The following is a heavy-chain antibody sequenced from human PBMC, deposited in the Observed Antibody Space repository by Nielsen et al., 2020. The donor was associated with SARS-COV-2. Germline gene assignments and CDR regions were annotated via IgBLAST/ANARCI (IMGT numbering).Heavy chain of an antibody. CDR2: ISYDGSNK. CDR3: ARDGYYDWPQVDAFDI. Sequence: GESLKISCAASGFTFSSYAMHWVRQAPGKGLEWVAVISYDGSNKYYADSVKGRFTISRDNSKNTLYLQMNSLRAEDTAVYYCARDGYYDWPQVDAFDIWGQGTMVTVSS. V-gene: IGHV3-30-3*01. CDR1: GFTFSSYA. D-gene: IGHD3-3*01. J-gene: IGHJ3*02.